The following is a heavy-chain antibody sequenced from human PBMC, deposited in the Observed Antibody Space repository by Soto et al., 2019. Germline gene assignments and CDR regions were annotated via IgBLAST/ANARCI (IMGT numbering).Heavy chain of an antibody. D-gene: IGHD1-26*01. J-gene: IGHJ4*02. CDR3: ARDGGYSPDY. Sequence: QVQLQESGPGLVKPSQTLSLTCTVSGDSISSGTSYWSWIRHLPGKGLEWIGYIYYTGSTYYNPSLKSRVTISVDTSKNQFSLKLSSVTAADTAVYYCARDGGYSPDYWGQGTLVTVSS. CDR2: IYYTGST. CDR1: GDSISSGTSY. V-gene: IGHV4-31*03.